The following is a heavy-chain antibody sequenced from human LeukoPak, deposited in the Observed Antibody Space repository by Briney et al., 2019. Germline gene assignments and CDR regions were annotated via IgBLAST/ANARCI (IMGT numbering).Heavy chain of an antibody. V-gene: IGHV3-48*03. CDR2: IRSTGSTV. Sequence: PGGSLRLSCAASGFSFSSYEMNWVRQAPGKGLEWVSYIRSTGSTVYYAGSVKGPFTISRHNARNSLYLQMNSLRADDTAVYYCARSVNLNAFDIWGQGTMVTVSS. CDR3: ARSVNLNAFDI. D-gene: IGHD5/OR15-5a*01. CDR1: GFSFSSYE. J-gene: IGHJ3*02.